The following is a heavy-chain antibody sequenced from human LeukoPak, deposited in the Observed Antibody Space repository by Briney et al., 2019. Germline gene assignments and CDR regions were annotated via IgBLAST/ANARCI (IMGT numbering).Heavy chain of an antibody. CDR2: ISWNSGSI. CDR1: GFTFDDYA. Sequence: GGSLRLSCAASGFTFDDYAMHWVRQAPGKGLEGVSVISWNSGSIGYADSVKGRFTISRDNAKNSLYLQMNSLRSEDTAVYYCATDAPIRRFLEWLPLDYWGQGTLVTVSS. V-gene: IGHV3-9*01. J-gene: IGHJ4*02. CDR3: ATDAPIRRFLEWLPLDY. D-gene: IGHD3-3*01.